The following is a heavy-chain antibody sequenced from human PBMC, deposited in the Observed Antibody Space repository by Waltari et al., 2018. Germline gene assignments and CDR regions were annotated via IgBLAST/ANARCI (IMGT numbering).Heavy chain of an antibody. D-gene: IGHD5-12*01. J-gene: IGHJ5*02. CDR2: IHPSGTT. CDR1: GVSISSSNW. Sequence: QVQLQESGSGLVTPSGTLSLTCAVSGVSISSSNWWSWVRQPPGKGLEWLGEIHPSGTTNYNPALKSRVTISVDNSKNQFSLKLSSVTAANTAVYYCARDRGLRGGYDSWGQGTLVTVSS. V-gene: IGHV4-4*02. CDR3: ARDRGLRGGYDS.